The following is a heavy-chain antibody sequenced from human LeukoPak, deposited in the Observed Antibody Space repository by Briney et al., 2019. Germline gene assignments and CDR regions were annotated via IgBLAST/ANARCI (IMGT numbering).Heavy chain of an antibody. CDR2: ISSSGSTI. Sequence: GGSLRLSCAASGFTFSSYEMNWVRQAPGKGLEWVSYISSSGSTIYYADSVKGRFTISRDNAKNSPYLQMNSLRAEDTAVYYCARDPYSGGYGDYYYYYMDLWGQGTTVTISS. J-gene: IGHJ6*03. V-gene: IGHV3-48*03. CDR1: GFTFSSYE. CDR3: ARDPYSGGYGDYYYYYMDL. D-gene: IGHD1-26*01.